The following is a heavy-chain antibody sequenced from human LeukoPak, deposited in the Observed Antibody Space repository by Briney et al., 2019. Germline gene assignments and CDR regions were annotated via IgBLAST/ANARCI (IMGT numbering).Heavy chain of an antibody. CDR2: ISSSSRII. Sequence: GGSLRLSCAASGFTFTTYSMNWVRQAPGKGLEWLSYISSSSRIIYYADSVKGRFTISRDNAKNSLYLQMNSLRDEDTAVYYCAREWVVATIGGGFDIWRQGTMVTVSS. CDR3: AREWVVATIGGGFDI. J-gene: IGHJ3*02. V-gene: IGHV3-48*02. D-gene: IGHD5-12*01. CDR1: GFTFTTYS.